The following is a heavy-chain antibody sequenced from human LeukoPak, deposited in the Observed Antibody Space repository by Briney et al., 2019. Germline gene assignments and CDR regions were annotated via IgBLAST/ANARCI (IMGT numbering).Heavy chain of an antibody. CDR1: GGSISSTT. Sequence: ETLSLTCTVSGGSISSTTYYWGWIRQAPGKGLEWVSSISSSSSYIYYADSVKGRFTISRDNAKNSLYLQMNSLRAEDTAVYYCARSIAAAGYGMDVWGQGTTVTVSS. CDR2: ISSSSSYI. CDR3: ARSIAAAGYGMDV. V-gene: IGHV3-21*01. D-gene: IGHD6-13*01. J-gene: IGHJ6*02.